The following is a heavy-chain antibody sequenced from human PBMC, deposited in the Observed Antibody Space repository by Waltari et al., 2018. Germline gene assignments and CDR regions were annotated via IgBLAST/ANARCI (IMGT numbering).Heavy chain of an antibody. D-gene: IGHD3-3*01. CDR2: MNPNSGNT. J-gene: IGHJ4*02. V-gene: IGHV1-8*01. Sequence: QVQLVQSGAEVKKPGASVKVSCKASGYTFTSYDINWVRQATGQGLEWMGWMNPNSGNTGYAQKFQGRVTMTRNTSISTAYKELSSLRSEDTAVYYCARQYYDFWSGYSYSFDYWGQGTLVTVSS. CDR1: GYTFTSYD. CDR3: ARQYYDFWSGYSYSFDY.